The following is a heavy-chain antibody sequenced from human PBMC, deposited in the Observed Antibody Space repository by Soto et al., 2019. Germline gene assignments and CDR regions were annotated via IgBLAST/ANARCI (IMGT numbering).Heavy chain of an antibody. CDR1: GYSFTSYW. CDR2: VYPGYSDS. CDR3: ARQXXEXLRFLEWLPPPNYGMDV. Sequence: GESLKISCKGSGYSFTSYWIGWVLQMPGKCLDWIGIVYPGYSDSRYSPSFQGQFTVSADNSISTWYLHWSSLKAWDTAIYYFARQXXEXLRFLEWLPPPNYGMDVWGQGTTVTVSS. V-gene: IGHV5-51*01. J-gene: IGHJ6*02. D-gene: IGHD3-3*01.